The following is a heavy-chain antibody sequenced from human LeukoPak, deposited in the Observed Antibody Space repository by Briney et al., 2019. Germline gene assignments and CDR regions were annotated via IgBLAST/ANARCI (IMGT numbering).Heavy chain of an antibody. Sequence: SETLSLTCTVSGGSISSYYWSWIRQPPGKGLEWIGYIYYSGSTNYNPSLKSRVTISVDTSKNQFSLKLSSVTAADTAVYYCARGRSRVTGLYNWFDPWGQGTLVTVSS. V-gene: IGHV4-59*01. D-gene: IGHD6-13*01. CDR2: IYYSGST. CDR1: GGSISSYY. J-gene: IGHJ5*02. CDR3: ARGRSRVTGLYNWFDP.